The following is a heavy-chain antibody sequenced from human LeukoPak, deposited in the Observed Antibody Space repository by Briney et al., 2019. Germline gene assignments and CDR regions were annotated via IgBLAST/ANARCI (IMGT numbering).Heavy chain of an antibody. CDR3: ARDGRFYFDY. CDR2: IWYDGSNK. CDR1: GFTFSSYG. J-gene: IGHJ4*02. V-gene: IGHV3-33*01. Sequence: GGSLRLSCAAPGFTFSSYGMHWVRQAPGKGLEWVAVIWYDGSNKYYADSVKGRFTISRDNSKNTLYLQMNSLRAEDTAVYYCARDGRFYFDYWGQGTLVTVSS.